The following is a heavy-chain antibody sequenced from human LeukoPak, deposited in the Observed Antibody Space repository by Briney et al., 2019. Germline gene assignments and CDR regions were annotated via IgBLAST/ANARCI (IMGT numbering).Heavy chain of an antibody. CDR2: IYTSGST. CDR1: GGSISSYY. V-gene: IGHV4-4*07. CDR3: ARDRSAHDYDKRWFYYYMDV. Sequence: SETLSLTCSVSGGSISSYYWSWIRQPAGKGLEWIGRIYTSGSTNYNPSLKSRVTMSVDTSKNQFSLKLSSVTAADTAVYYCARDRSAHDYDKRWFYYYMDVWGKGTTVTISS. D-gene: IGHD5-12*01. J-gene: IGHJ6*03.